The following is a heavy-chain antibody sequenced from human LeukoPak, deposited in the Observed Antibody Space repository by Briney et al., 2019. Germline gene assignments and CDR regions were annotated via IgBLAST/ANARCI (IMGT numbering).Heavy chain of an antibody. CDR2: INHSGST. Sequence: SETLSLTCAVYGGSFSGYYWSWIRQPPGKGLEWIGEINHSGSTNYNPSLKSRVTISVDTSKNQFSLKLSSVTAADTAVYYCARSSGYSSGWYSNYYYYYGMDVWGQGTTVNISS. V-gene: IGHV4-34*01. D-gene: IGHD6-19*01. CDR1: GGSFSGYY. CDR3: ARSSGYSSGWYSNYYYYYGMDV. J-gene: IGHJ6*02.